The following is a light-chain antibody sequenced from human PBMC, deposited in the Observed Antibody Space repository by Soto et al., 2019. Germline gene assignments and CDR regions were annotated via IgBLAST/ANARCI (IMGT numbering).Light chain of an antibody. V-gene: IGLV2-8*01. CDR2: EVN. CDR1: SSDVGGYNY. CDR3: SSYAGSILYV. J-gene: IGLJ1*01. Sequence: QSALTQPPSASGSPGQSVTISCTGTSSDVGGYNYVSWYQQYPGKAPKLMIYEVNKRPSGVPDRFSGSKSGNTASLTVSGLQAEDEADYYCSSYAGSILYVFGTGTNLTVL.